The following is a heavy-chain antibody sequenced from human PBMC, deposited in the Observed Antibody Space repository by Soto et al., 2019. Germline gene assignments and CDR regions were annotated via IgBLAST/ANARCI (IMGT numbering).Heavy chain of an antibody. V-gene: IGHV4-34*01. D-gene: IGHD2-2*01. Sequence: PSETLSLTCAVYGGSFSGYYWSWIRQPPGRGLEWIGEINHSGSTNYNPSLKSRVTISVDTSKNQFSLKLSSVTAADTAVYYFARGFPVVVPAAIGYYFDYWGQGTLVTVSS. J-gene: IGHJ4*02. CDR3: ARGFPVVVPAAIGYYFDY. CDR1: GGSFSGYY. CDR2: INHSGST.